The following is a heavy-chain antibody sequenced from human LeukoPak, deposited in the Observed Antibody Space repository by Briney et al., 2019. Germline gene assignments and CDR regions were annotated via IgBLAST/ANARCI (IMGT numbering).Heavy chain of an antibody. CDR2: IYYSGST. CDR3: ARSGGYAFDAFDI. J-gene: IGHJ3*02. CDR1: GGSISSYY. V-gene: IGHV4-59*12. D-gene: IGHD5-12*01. Sequence: SETLSLTCTVSGGSISSYYWSWIRQPPGKGLEWIGYIYYSGSTNYNPSLKSRVTISVDTSKNQFSLKLSSVTAADTAVYYCARSGGYAFDAFDIWGQGTMVTVSS.